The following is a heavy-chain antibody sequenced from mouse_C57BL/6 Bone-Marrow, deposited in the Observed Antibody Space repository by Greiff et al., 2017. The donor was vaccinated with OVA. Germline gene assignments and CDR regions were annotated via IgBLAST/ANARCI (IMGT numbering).Heavy chain of an antibody. V-gene: IGHV1-5*01. CDR1: GYTFTSYW. Sequence: VQLQQSGTVLARPGASVKMSCKTSGYTFTSYWMHWVKQRPGQGLEWIGAIYPGNSDTSYNQKFKGKAKLTAVTSASTAYMELSSLTNEDAAVYYCRLGYYGYDGVDYWGKGTTRTVAS. D-gene: IGHD2-2*01. J-gene: IGHJ2*01. CDR3: RLGYYGYDGVDY. CDR2: IYPGNSDT.